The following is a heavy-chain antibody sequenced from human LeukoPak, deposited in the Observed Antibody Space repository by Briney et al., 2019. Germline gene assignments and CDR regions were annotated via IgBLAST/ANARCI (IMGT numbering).Heavy chain of an antibody. J-gene: IGHJ3*02. CDR2: IYHSGST. D-gene: IGHD4-17*01. CDR1: GGSISSSNW. Sequence: SGTLSLTCAVSGGSISSSNWWSWARQPPGKGLEWIGEIYHSGSTNYNPSLKSRVTISVDKSKNQFSLKLSSVTAADTAVYYCAREGEVTTRPWAFDIWGQGTMVTVSS. CDR3: AREGEVTTRPWAFDI. V-gene: IGHV4-4*02.